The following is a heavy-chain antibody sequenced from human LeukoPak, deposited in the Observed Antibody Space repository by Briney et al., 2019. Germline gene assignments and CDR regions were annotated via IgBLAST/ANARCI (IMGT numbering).Heavy chain of an antibody. CDR2: IYYSGST. CDR3: ARHGSGWIDY. Sequence: SETLSLTCTVSGGSISSSSYYWGWIRQPPGKGLEWIGSIYYSGSTYYNPSLKSRVTISVDTSKNQFSLKLSSVTAADTAVYYCARHGSGWIDYWGQGTLVTVSS. J-gene: IGHJ4*02. D-gene: IGHD6-19*01. V-gene: IGHV4-39*01. CDR1: GGSISSSSYY.